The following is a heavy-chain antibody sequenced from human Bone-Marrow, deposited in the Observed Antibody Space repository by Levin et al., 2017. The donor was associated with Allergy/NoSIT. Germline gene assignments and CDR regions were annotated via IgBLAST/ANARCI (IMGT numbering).Heavy chain of an antibody. CDR1: GGSISSYY. CDR3: ARDPWGPMVRGVSPYYYYMDV. CDR2: IYYSGST. D-gene: IGHD3-10*01. V-gene: IGHV4-59*01. J-gene: IGHJ6*03. Sequence: SETLSLTCTVSGGSISSYYWSWIRQPPGKGLEWIGYIYYSGSTNYNPSLKSRVTISVDTSKNQFSLKLSSVTAADTAVYYCARDPWGPMVRGVSPYYYYMDVWGKGTTVTVSS.